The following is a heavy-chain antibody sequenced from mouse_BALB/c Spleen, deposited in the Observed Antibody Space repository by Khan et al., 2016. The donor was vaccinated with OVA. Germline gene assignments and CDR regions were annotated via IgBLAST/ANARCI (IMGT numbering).Heavy chain of an antibody. CDR1: GYTFTDYA. Sequence: QVQLQQSGAELVRPGVSVKISCKSSGYTFTDYAMHWVKQSHAKSLEWIGVISTYYGDSNYNQKFKGKATMTVDKSSSTAYMELARLTSEDSAIYYCARDYGSSYRYFDVWGAGTTVTVSS. J-gene: IGHJ1*01. D-gene: IGHD1-1*01. CDR2: ISTYYGDS. CDR3: ARDYGSSYRYFDV. V-gene: IGHV1S137*01.